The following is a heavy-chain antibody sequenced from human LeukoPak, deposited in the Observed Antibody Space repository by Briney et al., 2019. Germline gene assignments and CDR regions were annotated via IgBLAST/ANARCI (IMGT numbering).Heavy chain of an antibody. V-gene: IGHV3-23*01. Sequence: RGSLRLSCAASGFTFSSYVMSWVRQAPGKGLEWVSTISHSGGSTYYADSVKGRFTISRDNSKNTLYLQMNSLRAEDTAVYYCAREGNYDILTGRPYYFDYWGQGTLVTVSS. J-gene: IGHJ4*02. CDR1: GFTFSSYV. CDR2: ISHSGGST. D-gene: IGHD3-9*01. CDR3: AREGNYDILTGRPYYFDY.